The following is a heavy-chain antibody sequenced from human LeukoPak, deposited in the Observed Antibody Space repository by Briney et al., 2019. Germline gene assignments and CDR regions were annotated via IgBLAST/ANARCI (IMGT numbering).Heavy chain of an antibody. D-gene: IGHD3-16*01. J-gene: IGHJ4*02. V-gene: IGHV3-30*03. CDR2: LSHDGSNG. CDR3: ARDWGADT. CDR1: GFSFRSYG. Sequence: GRSLRLSCAASGFSFRSYGMQWVRQSPGKGLECVAVLSHDGSNGYYADSVKGRFTVSRDTSKNTLYLQMNSLRPDDTGIYYCARDWGADTWGQGTLVTVSS.